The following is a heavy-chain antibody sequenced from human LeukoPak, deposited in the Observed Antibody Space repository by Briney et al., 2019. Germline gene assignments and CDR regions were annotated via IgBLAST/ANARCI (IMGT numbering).Heavy chain of an antibody. CDR3: AKVMKGSERLTMVRGVIIKTAGLYYMDV. V-gene: IGHV3-53*01. CDR2: IYSGGST. D-gene: IGHD3-10*01. CDR1: GFTVSTNY. J-gene: IGHJ6*03. Sequence: GGSLRLSCAASGFTVSTNYMSWVRQAPGKGLELVSVIYSGGSTYYADSVKGRFTISRDNSKNTLYLQMNSLRAEDTAVYYCAKVMKGSERLTMVRGVIIKTAGLYYMDVWGKGTTVTVSS.